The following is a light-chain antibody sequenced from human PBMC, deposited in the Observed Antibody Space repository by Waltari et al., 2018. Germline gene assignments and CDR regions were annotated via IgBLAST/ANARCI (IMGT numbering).Light chain of an antibody. V-gene: IGKV3-20*01. Sequence: IMLTQSPGTLSLSPGERATLSCRASQSVSNNYLAWYQQKPGQAPRLRMSRASSRAAGIPDRFSGTGSGTDFTLTISRLVPEDSAVYYCHQYGSSPTFGGGTKVEIK. J-gene: IGKJ4*01. CDR3: HQYGSSPT. CDR1: QSVSNNY. CDR2: RAS.